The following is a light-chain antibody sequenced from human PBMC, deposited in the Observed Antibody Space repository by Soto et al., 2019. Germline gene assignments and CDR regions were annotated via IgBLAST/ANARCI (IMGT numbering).Light chain of an antibody. CDR2: GAS. J-gene: IGKJ1*01. CDR1: QSVSSD. V-gene: IGKV3-15*01. Sequence: VVTQSPATLSVFPGETATLSCRASQSVSSDLAWYQQRPGQAPRLLIYGASTRATGIPARFRGSGSGTEFRLTISSLQPEDFATYYCQQYNTWHPKMAFGRGTKVAIK. CDR3: QQYNTWHPKMA.